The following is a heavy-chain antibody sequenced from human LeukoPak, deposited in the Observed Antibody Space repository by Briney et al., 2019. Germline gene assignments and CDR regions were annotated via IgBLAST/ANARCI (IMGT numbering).Heavy chain of an antibody. Sequence: ASVKVSCKAFGYTFTSNYMHWVRQAPGQGPEWMGVISPSGGSTSYAQKFQGRVTMTRDTSTSTVYMELSSLRSEDTAVYYCARDDYGSGSSADYWGQGTLVTVSS. CDR2: ISPSGGST. V-gene: IGHV1-46*01. CDR3: ARDDYGSGSSADY. CDR1: GYTFTSNY. J-gene: IGHJ4*02. D-gene: IGHD3-10*01.